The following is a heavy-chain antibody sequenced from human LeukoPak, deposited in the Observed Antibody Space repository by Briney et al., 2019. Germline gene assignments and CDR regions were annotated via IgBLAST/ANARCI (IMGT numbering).Heavy chain of an antibody. Sequence: GGSLRLSCTSSGFPFSSRWMHWVRQAPGEGLEWVSTISGSADNTNYAEAVKGRFTISRDNSKNTMYLQMNSLRAEDTAVYYCAKQGFGCWGQGTLVTVSS. V-gene: IGHV3-23*01. CDR3: AKQGFGC. J-gene: IGHJ4*02. CDR1: GFPFSSRW. CDR2: ISGSADNT.